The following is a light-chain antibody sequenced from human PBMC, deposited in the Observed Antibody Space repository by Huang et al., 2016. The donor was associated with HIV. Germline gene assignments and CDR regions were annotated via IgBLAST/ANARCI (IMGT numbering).Light chain of an antibody. CDR1: QSVSSNY. Sequence: EIVLTQSPGTLSLSPGERATLSCRASQSVSSNYLAWYQQNPGQAPRLLIYGASSRATGIPDRFSGSGSGTDFTLTISRLEPEDFALYYCQQYGSSPLTFGGGTKVEIK. J-gene: IGKJ4*01. CDR3: QQYGSSPLT. CDR2: GAS. V-gene: IGKV3-20*01.